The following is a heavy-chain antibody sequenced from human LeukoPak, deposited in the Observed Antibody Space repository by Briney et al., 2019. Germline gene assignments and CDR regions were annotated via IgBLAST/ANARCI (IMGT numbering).Heavy chain of an antibody. CDR1: GFIFSDYY. D-gene: IGHD6-13*01. CDR2: VSDGGSTK. CDR3: ARETGSTWNAPIDY. Sequence: GGSLRLSCAASGFIFSDYYMSWIRQAPGKGLEWISYVSDGGSTKYYADSVKGRFTISRDNDKNSLLLQTDSLRVEDTAIYYCARETGSTWNAPIDYWGQGILVTVSS. J-gene: IGHJ4*02. V-gene: IGHV3-11*01.